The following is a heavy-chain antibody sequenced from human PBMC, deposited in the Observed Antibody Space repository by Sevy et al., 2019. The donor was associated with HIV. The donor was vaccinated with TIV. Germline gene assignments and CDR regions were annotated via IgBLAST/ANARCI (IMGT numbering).Heavy chain of an antibody. V-gene: IGHV3-21*01. CDR3: ARPYGSGSREAFDV. CDR1: GFSFSTYM. CDR2: ISYSSNYI. D-gene: IGHD3-10*01. Sequence: GSLRLSCTASGFSFSTYMMNWVRQAPGKGLEWVASISYSSNYIYYADSLKGRFTISRDNAKNSLFLQMNSLRAEDTAVYYCARPYGSGSREAFDVWGQGTMVTVSS. J-gene: IGHJ3*01.